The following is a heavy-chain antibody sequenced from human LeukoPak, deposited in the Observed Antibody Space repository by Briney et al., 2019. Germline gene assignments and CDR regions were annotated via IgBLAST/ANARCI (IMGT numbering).Heavy chain of an antibody. V-gene: IGHV4-59*13. J-gene: IGHJ4*02. CDR1: GDSIRSYN. Sequence: SETMSLTCTVTGDSIRSYNWCLIRQPPGKGLEWIGYIYYSGSTNYNPSLKSRVTISLDTSKNQFSLRLNSVTAADTAVYYCATNYEVAGPYYFDYWGQGTLITVSS. D-gene: IGHD6-19*01. CDR2: IYYSGST. CDR3: ATNYEVAGPYYFDY.